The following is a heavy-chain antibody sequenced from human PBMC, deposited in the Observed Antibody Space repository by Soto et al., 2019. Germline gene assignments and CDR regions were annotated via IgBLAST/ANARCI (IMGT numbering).Heavy chain of an antibody. J-gene: IGHJ5*02. D-gene: IGHD2-2*01. CDR3: ARGALTSTRWFDA. Sequence: PSETLSLTCDVSGGPISTYYWSWIRQPPAKGLEWIGYIHYSGSTNHNPSLRSRVTISVDTSKNRFSLKLTSVTAADTAVYYCARGALTSTRWFDAWGQGTLVTVSS. CDR2: IHYSGST. V-gene: IGHV4-59*01. CDR1: GGPISTYY.